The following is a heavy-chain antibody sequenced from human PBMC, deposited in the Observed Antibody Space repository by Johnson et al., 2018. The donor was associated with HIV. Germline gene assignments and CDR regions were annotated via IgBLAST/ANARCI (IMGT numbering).Heavy chain of an antibody. CDR3: AEGRPIFEAFDI. CDR2: ISSNGGST. J-gene: IGHJ3*02. Sequence: EVQLVESGGGVVRPGGSLRLSCAASGFTFSSYAMHWVRQAPGKGLAYVSAISSNGGSTYYANSVKGRFTISRDNSKNTLYLQRNSLRAEDTAVYYCAEGRPIFEAFDIWGQGTMVTVSS. V-gene: IGHV3-64*01. D-gene: IGHD2-21*01. CDR1: GFTFSSYA.